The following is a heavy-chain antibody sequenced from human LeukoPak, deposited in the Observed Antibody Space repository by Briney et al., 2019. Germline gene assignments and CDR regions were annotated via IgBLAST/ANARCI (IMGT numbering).Heavy chain of an antibody. CDR3: ARGIAAASERAFDI. CDR1: GGSISSYY. D-gene: IGHD6-13*01. J-gene: IGHJ3*02. V-gene: IGHV4-4*07. Sequence: SETLSLTCTVSGGSISSYYWSWIRQPAGKGLEWIGRIYSSGGTDYNPSLKSRVTMSVDTSKNQFSLKLRSVTAADTTVYYCARGIAAASERAFDIWGQGTMVTVSS. CDR2: IYSSGGT.